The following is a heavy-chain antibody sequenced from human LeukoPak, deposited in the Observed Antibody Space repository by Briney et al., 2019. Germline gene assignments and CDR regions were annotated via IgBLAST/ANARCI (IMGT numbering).Heavy chain of an antibody. CDR3: ARQAVPVAKYFQH. D-gene: IGHD2-2*01. CDR2: IYPGDSDT. J-gene: IGHJ1*01. CDR1: GYSFTSYW. Sequence: GESLRISCQGSGYSFTSYWIGWVRQMPGKGLEWMGIIYPGDSDTRYSPSFQGQVTISADKSISTAYLQWSSLKASDTAMYYCARQAVPVAKYFQHWGQDTLVTVSS. V-gene: IGHV5-51*01.